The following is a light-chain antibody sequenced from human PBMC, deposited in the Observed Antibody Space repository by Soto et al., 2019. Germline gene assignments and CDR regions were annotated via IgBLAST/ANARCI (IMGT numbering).Light chain of an antibody. CDR1: SSDVGDYNL. V-gene: IGLV2-8*01. CDR3: SSYAGSKGV. Sequence: QSVLTQPPSASGSPGQSVTISCTGSSSDVGDYNLVSWYQQHPGKAPKLIIYEVTKRPSGVPDRFSGSKSGNTASLTVSGLQAEYEADYYCSSYAGSKGVFGGGTKLTVL. J-gene: IGLJ2*01. CDR2: EVT.